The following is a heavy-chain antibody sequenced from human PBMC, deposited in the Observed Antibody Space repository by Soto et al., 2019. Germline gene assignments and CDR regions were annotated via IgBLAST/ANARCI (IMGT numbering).Heavy chain of an antibody. CDR2: INSDGSST. CDR3: ASSLLTPFDY. V-gene: IGHV3-74*01. Sequence: EVQLVESGGGLVQPGGSLRLSCAASGFTFSSYWMHWVRQTPGKGLVWVSRINSDGSSTSYADSVKGRFTISRDNAKNTLYLPMNRLRAEDTAVYSCASSLLTPFDYWGQGTLVTVSS. CDR1: GFTFSSYW. J-gene: IGHJ4*02.